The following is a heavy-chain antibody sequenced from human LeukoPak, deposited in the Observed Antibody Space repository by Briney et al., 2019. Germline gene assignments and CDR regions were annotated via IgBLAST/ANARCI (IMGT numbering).Heavy chain of an antibody. CDR3: ARNYYYYAMDV. V-gene: IGHV1-2*02. CDR1: GYTFTSYY. J-gene: IGHJ6*02. CDR2: INPKNGGT. Sequence: ASVKVSCKASGYTFTSYYMDWVRQAPGQGLEWMGWINPKNGGTYYAKKFQGRVTMTRDTSISTAYMELSSLRSDDTAVYYCARNYYYYAMDVWGQGTTVTVSS.